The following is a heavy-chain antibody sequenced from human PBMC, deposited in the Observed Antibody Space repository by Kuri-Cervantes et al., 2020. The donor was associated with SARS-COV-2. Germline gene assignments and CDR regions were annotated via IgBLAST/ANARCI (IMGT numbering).Heavy chain of an antibody. CDR2: IIPIFGTA. D-gene: IGHD2-15*01. J-gene: IGHJ6*01. CDR3: ARDRIYCSGGSCYQVFIGVDV. CDR1: GGTFSSYA. Sequence: SVKVSCKASGGTFSSYAISWVRQAPGQGLEWMGGIIPIFGTANYAQKFQGRVTITADKSTSTAYMELSSLRSEDTAVYYCARDRIYCSGGSCYQVFIGVDVWGQGTTV. V-gene: IGHV1-69*06.